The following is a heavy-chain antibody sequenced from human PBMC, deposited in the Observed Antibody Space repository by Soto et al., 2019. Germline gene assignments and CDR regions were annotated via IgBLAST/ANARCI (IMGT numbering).Heavy chain of an antibody. CDR3: ARGAHGGRKVPFDY. Sequence: QVQLQESGPGLVKPSETLSLTCTVSGGSISSYYWSWIRQPPGKGLEWIGYIYYSGSTNYNPSLKIRVTIAVDTSKNQFSLRLSSVTDADTAVYYCARGAHGGRKVPFDYWGQGTLVTVSS. CDR1: GGSISSYY. CDR2: IYYSGST. J-gene: IGHJ4*02. V-gene: IGHV4-59*01. D-gene: IGHD3-16*01.